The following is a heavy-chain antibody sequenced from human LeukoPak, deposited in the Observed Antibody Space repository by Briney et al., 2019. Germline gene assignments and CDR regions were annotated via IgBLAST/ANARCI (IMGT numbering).Heavy chain of an antibody. D-gene: IGHD6-13*01. CDR1: GGSISSGGYS. V-gene: IGHV4-30-2*01. J-gene: IGHJ4*02. CDR3: ARGRGIAAIFDY. Sequence: SQTLSLTCAVSGGSISSGGYSWSWIRQPPGKGLEWIGYIYHSGSTYYNPSLKSRVTISVDRSKNQFSLKLSSVTAADTAVYYCARGRGIAAIFDYWGQGTLVTVSS. CDR2: IYHSGST.